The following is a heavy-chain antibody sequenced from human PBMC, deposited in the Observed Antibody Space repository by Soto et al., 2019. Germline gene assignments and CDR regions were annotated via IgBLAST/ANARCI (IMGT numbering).Heavy chain of an antibody. V-gene: IGHV5-51*01. CDR2: IYPGDSDT. CDR1: GYSFTSYW. Sequence: RGESLKISCKGSGYSFTSYWIGWVRQMPGKGLEWMGIIYPGDSDTRYSPSFQGQVTISADKSISTAYLQWSSLKASDTAMYYCARGYYGSGSYSILNDYWGQGTLVTVSS. D-gene: IGHD3-10*01. CDR3: ARGYYGSGSYSILNDY. J-gene: IGHJ4*02.